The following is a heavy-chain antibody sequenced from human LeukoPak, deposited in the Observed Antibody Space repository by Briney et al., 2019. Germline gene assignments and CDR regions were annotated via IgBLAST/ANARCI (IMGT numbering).Heavy chain of an antibody. CDR2: IKSKTDGGTT. J-gene: IGHJ4*02. D-gene: IGHD3-9*01. Sequence: GGSLRLSCAASGFTFSNAWMSWVRQAPGKGLEWVGRIKSKTDGGTTDYAAPVKGRFTISRDDSKNTLYLQMNSLKTEDTAVYYCTTDYDILTGYSSVDHWGQGTLVTVSS. CDR1: GFTFSNAW. CDR3: TTDYDILTGYSSVDH. V-gene: IGHV3-15*01.